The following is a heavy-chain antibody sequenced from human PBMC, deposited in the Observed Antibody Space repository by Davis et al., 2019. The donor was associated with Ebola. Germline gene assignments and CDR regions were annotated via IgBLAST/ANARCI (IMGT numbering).Heavy chain of an antibody. CDR1: VITFSSYA. J-gene: IGHJ2*01. CDR2: ISGSGGTT. D-gene: IGHD3-22*01. CDR3: AKASYYYDSSGYYYDYWYFDL. V-gene: IGHV3-23*01. Sequence: PGGSLRLSCADSVITFSSYAMTWVRQAPGQGLEWVSAISGSGGTTYYAGSVKGRFTVSRDNSKKTMYLQMNSLRAEDTAVYYCAKASYYYDSSGYYYDYWYFDLWGRGTLVTVSS.